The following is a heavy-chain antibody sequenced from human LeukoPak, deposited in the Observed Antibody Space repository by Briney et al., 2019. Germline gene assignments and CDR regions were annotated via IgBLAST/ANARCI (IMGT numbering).Heavy chain of an antibody. D-gene: IGHD3-22*01. Sequence: GGSLRLSCAVSGITLSNYGMSWVRQAPGKGLEWAAGISGSGGGTNYADSVKGRFTISRDNRKNTLYLQMNSLRAEDTAVYFCAKRGVVIRVILVGFHKEAYYFDSWGQGALVTVSS. CDR1: GITLSNYG. J-gene: IGHJ4*02. CDR3: AKRGVVIRVILVGFHKEAYYFDS. V-gene: IGHV3-23*01. CDR2: ISGSGGGT.